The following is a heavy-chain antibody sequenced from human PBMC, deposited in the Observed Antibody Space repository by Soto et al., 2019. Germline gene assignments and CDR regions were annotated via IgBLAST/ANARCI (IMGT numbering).Heavy chain of an antibody. CDR2: ISGSGDRT. CDR3: GRTYTGG. V-gene: IGHV3-23*01. CDR1: GFSLRDHA. Sequence: LQSGGGVVQPGESLRLSCAASGFSLRDHALSWVRQAAGGGLEWVSGISGSGDRTNYADFVRGRFIISKDRAKNTLSLDMSGLRVDDTAVYFCGRTYTGGWGQGTLVTVSS. J-gene: IGHJ4*02. D-gene: IGHD3-10*01.